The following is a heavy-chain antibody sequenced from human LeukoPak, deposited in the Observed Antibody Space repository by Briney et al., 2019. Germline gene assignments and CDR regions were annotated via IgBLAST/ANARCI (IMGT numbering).Heavy chain of an antibody. Sequence: GGSLRLSCAASGFTFDDSAMHWVRQVPGKCLEWVSGISWNSGIIDYADSVKGRFTISRDNAKNSLYLQMNNLRPDDTAFYYCAKAPPYYSDSSGYFQHWGQGTLVTVSS. CDR1: GFTFDDSA. D-gene: IGHD3-22*01. CDR2: ISWNSGII. J-gene: IGHJ1*01. CDR3: AKAPPYYSDSSGYFQH. V-gene: IGHV3-9*01.